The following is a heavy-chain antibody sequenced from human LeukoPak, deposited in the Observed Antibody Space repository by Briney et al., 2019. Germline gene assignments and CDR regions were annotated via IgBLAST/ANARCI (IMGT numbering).Heavy chain of an antibody. D-gene: IGHD7-27*01. CDR1: GFTVSSNY. CDR3: TRPGAFDI. CDR2: IYSGGST. Sequence: PGGSLRLSCAASGFTVSSNYMSWVRQAPGRGLEWVSVIYSGGSTYYADSVKGRFTVSRDNSKYKLYLQMNSRRAEDTAVYYCTRPGAFDIWGQGTMVTVSS. J-gene: IGHJ3*02. V-gene: IGHV3-53*01.